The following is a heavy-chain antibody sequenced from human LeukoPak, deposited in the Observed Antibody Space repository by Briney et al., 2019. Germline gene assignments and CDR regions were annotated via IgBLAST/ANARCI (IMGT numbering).Heavy chain of an antibody. D-gene: IGHD3-22*01. CDR3: AREKIDYYDSSGTEYAFDI. CDR2: IYYSGTT. J-gene: IGHJ3*02. Sequence: SETLSLTCTVSGGLISISTYYWGWIRQPPGKGLEWIGSIYYSGTTHYNPSLKSRVTIAVDTSKNQFSLKLSSVTAADTAVYYCAREKIDYYDSSGTEYAFDIWGQGTMVTVSS. CDR1: GGLISISTYY. V-gene: IGHV4-39*07.